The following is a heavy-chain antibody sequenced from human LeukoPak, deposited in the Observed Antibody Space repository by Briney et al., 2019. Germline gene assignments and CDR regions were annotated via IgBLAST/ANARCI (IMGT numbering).Heavy chain of an antibody. Sequence: SETLSLTCAVYGGSFSGYYWSWIRQPPGKGLEWIGEINHSGSTNYNPSLKSRVTISVDTSKNQFSLKLSSVTAADTAVYYCARDLNYYGSGSYYNAGFDPWGQGTLVTVSS. J-gene: IGHJ5*02. CDR2: INHSGST. D-gene: IGHD3-10*01. V-gene: IGHV4-34*01. CDR3: ARDLNYYGSGSYYNAGFDP. CDR1: GGSFSGYY.